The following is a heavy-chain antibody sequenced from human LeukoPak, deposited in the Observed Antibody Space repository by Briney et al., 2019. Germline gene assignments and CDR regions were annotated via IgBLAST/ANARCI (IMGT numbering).Heavy chain of an antibody. CDR1: GFTFSTYA. CDR3: ARGTSGGYEGDY. V-gene: IGHV3-23*01. D-gene: IGHD1-1*01. CDR2: IKGGGGDP. Sequence: GGSLRLSCAASGFTFSTYAMGWVRQAPGEGLEWVSSIKGGGGDPFYADSVRGRFTISRDKSKKTLYLQLNSLRAEDTAVYYCARGTSGGYEGDYWGQGTLVTVSS. J-gene: IGHJ4*02.